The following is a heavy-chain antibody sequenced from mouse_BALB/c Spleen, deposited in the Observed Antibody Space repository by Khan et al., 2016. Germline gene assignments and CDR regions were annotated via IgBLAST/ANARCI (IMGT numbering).Heavy chain of an antibody. CDR2: ISYSGST. J-gene: IGHJ1*01. Sequence: EVQLQESGPGLVKPSQSLSLTCTVTGYSITSDYAWNWIRQFPGNKLEWMGYISYSGSTSYNPSLKSRISITRTTSKNQFFLQLKYVTTEDTATYYCARGRYYGSRGYFDVWGAGTTVTVSS. V-gene: IGHV3-2*02. D-gene: IGHD1-1*01. CDR3: ARGRYYGSRGYFDV. CDR1: GYSITSDYA.